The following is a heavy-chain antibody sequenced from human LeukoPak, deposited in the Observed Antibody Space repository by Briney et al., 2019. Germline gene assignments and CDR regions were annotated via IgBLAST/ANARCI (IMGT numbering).Heavy chain of an antibody. CDR2: ISHSGNT. CDR3: ARDRVRYCSNTSCHARWVYYYYYMDV. CDR1: GGSISSDF. D-gene: IGHD2-2*01. Sequence: SETLSLTCTVSGGSISSDFWSWIRQTPGQGLEWIGYISHSGNTKYNPSLESRVTISLVTSANQFSLNLFSVTAADTAVYYCARDRVRYCSNTSCHARWVYYYYYMDVWGKGTTVTVSS. J-gene: IGHJ6*03. V-gene: IGHV4-59*12.